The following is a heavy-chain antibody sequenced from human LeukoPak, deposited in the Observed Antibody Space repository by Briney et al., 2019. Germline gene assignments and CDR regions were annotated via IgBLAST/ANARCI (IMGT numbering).Heavy chain of an antibody. V-gene: IGHV1-69*01. CDR1: GGTFRSYA. CDR2: IIPIFGTA. Sequence: GSSAKVSCKASGGTFRSYAISWVRQAPRQGGEWVGGIIPIFGTANYAQKFQGRVTITPDESTSTAYMELRSLRSEDTALCYIASASVYRSSSETLNRWFDPWGQGTLVTVSS. CDR3: ASASVYRSSSETLNRWFDP. J-gene: IGHJ5*02. D-gene: IGHD6-6*01.